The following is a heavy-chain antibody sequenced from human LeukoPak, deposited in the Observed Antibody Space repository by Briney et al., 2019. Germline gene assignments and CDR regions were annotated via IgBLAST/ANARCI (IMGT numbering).Heavy chain of an antibody. J-gene: IGHJ3*02. CDR1: GGSISSGDYY. CDR2: IYYSGST. CDR3: ARDFAKSDRSNDAFDI. Sequence: SQTLSLTCTVSGGSISSGDYYWSWIRQPPGKGLEWIGYIYYSGSTNYNPSLKSRVTISVDTSKNQFSLKLSSVTAADTAVYYCARDFAKSDRSNDAFDIWGQGTMVTVSS. V-gene: IGHV4-61*08. D-gene: IGHD2-21*02.